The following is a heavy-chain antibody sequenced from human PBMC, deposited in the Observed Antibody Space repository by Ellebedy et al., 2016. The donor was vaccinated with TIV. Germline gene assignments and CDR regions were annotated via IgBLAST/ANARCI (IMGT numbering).Heavy chain of an antibody. D-gene: IGHD2-15*01. CDR2: IYYSGSP. CDR1: GGSVSSDNQY. CDR3: ARDHNCSGGRCYLNWFDP. J-gene: IGHJ5*02. V-gene: IGHV4-61*01. Sequence: MPSETLSLTCTVSGGSVSSDNQYWSWIRQPPGKGLEWIGYIYYSGSPNYNPSLKSRVTISLDTSKSQFSLKLTSVTAADTAVYYCARDHNCSGGRCYLNWFDPWGQGTLVTVSS.